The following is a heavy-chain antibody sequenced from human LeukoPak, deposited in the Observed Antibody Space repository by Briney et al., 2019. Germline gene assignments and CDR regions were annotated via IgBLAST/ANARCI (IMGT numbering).Heavy chain of an antibody. CDR1: GYTFTGYY. V-gene: IGHV1-2*02. CDR3: ARVVAATYYFDY. Sequence: GASVKVSCKASGYTFTGYYMHWVRQAPGQGIEWIGWINPNSGGTNYAQKFQGRVTMTRDTSISTAYMELSRLRSDDTAVYYCARVVAATYYFDYWGQGTLVTVSS. J-gene: IGHJ4*02. CDR2: INPNSGGT. D-gene: IGHD2-15*01.